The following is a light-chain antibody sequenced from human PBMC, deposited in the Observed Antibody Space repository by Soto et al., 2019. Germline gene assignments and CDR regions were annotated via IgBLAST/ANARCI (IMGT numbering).Light chain of an antibody. J-gene: IGLJ2*01. CDR2: EVT. CDR1: ISDVGGYRY. Sequence: QSALTQPPSASGSPGQSVTISCTGTISDVGGYRYVAWYQQHPGKAPKLIIYEVTKRPSGVSDRFSGSKSGNTASLTVSGLQAEDEADYYCSSYAGSNNLVFGGGTKLTVL. V-gene: IGLV2-8*01. CDR3: SSYAGSNNLV.